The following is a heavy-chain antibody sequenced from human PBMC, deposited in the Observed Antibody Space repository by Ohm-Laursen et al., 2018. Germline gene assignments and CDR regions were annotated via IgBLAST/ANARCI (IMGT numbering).Heavy chain of an antibody. J-gene: IGHJ4*02. CDR1: GFTFSSYE. Sequence: GSLRLSCTASGFTFSSYEINWVRQAPGKGLEWVSAISGTDGSTYYADSVKGRFTISRDNAKNPLYLQMNSLRAEDTAVYYCAKDDLRNYWGQGTLVTVSS. CDR2: ISGTDGST. CDR3: AKDDLRNY. V-gene: IGHV3-23*01.